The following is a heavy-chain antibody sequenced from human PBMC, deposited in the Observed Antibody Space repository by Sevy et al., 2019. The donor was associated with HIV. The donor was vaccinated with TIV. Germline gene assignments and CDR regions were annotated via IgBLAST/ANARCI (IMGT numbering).Heavy chain of an antibody. CDR1: GGSISSYY. V-gene: IGHV4-59*01. J-gene: IGHJ4*02. D-gene: IGHD2-21*02. CDR2: IYYSGST. Sequence: SETLSLTCTVSGGSISSYYWSWIRQPPGKGLEWIGYIYYSGSTNYNPSLKSRVTISVDTSKNQFSLKLSSVTAADTAVYYCERGGEEAYCGGDCYRPFDYWGQGTLVTVSS. CDR3: ERGGEEAYCGGDCYRPFDY.